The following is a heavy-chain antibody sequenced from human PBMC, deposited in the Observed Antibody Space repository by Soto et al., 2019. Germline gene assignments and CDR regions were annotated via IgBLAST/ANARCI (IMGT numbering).Heavy chain of an antibody. V-gene: IGHV1-69*13. CDR1: GGTFSSYA. J-gene: IGHJ4*02. CDR3: ARCSGGSCYSAQYFDY. Sequence: SVNVSCKASGGTFSSYAISWVRQAPGQGLEWMGGIIPIFGKANYAQKFQGRVTITADESTSTAYMELSSLRSEDTAVYYCARCSGGSCYSAQYFDYWGQATLVTVSS. D-gene: IGHD2-15*01. CDR2: IIPIFGKA.